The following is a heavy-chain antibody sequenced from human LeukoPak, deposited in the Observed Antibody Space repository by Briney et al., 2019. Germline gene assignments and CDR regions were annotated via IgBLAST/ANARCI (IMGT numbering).Heavy chain of an antibody. Sequence: ASVKVSCKASGYTFTGYYMHWVRQAPGQGLEWMGWINPNSGGINYAQKFQGRVTMTRDTSISTAYMELSRLRSDDTAVYYCATLTSSVVEDYWGQGTLVTVSS. CDR1: GYTFTGYY. CDR3: ATLTSSVVEDY. CDR2: INPNSGGI. J-gene: IGHJ4*02. V-gene: IGHV1-2*02. D-gene: IGHD6-19*01.